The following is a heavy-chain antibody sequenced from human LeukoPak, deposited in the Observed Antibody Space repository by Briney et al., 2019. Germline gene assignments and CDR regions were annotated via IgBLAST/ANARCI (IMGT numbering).Heavy chain of an antibody. Sequence: SETLSPTCTVSGGSISSYYWSWIRQPPGKGLEWIGYIYYSGSTNYNPSLKSRVTISVDTSKNQFSLKLSSVTAADTAVYYCARAPGYCSGGSCYSSYYYGMDVWGQGTTVTVSS. V-gene: IGHV4-59*01. CDR1: GGSISSYY. D-gene: IGHD2-15*01. J-gene: IGHJ6*02. CDR2: IYYSGST. CDR3: ARAPGYCSGGSCYSSYYYGMDV.